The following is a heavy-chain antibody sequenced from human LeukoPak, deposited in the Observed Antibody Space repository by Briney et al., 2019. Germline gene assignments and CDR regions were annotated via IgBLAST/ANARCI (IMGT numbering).Heavy chain of an antibody. Sequence: GASVKVSCKASGYTFTSYGISWVRQAPGQGLEWMGWISAYNGNTNYAQKLQGRVTMTTDTSTSTAYMELRSLRSDDTAVYNCARDDYLPPYYYDSSGYYGFDYWGQGTLVTVSS. J-gene: IGHJ4*02. CDR2: ISAYNGNT. CDR1: GYTFTSYG. V-gene: IGHV1-18*01. D-gene: IGHD3-22*01. CDR3: ARDDYLPPYYYDSSGYYGFDY.